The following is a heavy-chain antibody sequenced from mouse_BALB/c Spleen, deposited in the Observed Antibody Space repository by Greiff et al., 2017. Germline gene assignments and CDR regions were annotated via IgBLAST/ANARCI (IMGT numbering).Heavy chain of an antibody. CDR3: ARSGVRTRYYAMDY. CDR1: GFNIKDTY. D-gene: IGHD2-14*01. CDR2: IDPANGNT. V-gene: IGHV14-3*02. Sequence: EVQLQQSGAELVKPGASVKLSCTASGFNIKDTYMHWVKQRPEQGLEWIGRIDPANGNTKYDPKFQGKATITADTSSNTAYLQLSSLTSEDTAVYYCARSGVRTRYYAMDYWGQGTSVTVSS. J-gene: IGHJ4*01.